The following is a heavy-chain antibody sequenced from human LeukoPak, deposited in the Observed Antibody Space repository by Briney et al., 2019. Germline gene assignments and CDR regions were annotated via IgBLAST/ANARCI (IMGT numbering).Heavy chain of an antibody. CDR3: AKDYGDYAYYFHY. J-gene: IGHJ4*02. D-gene: IGHD4-17*01. CDR2: ISGSGYST. CDR1: GFTFSNYA. Sequence: GGSLRLSCAASGFTFSNYAMDWVRQAPGKGLEWVSVISGSGYSTYYADSVKGRFTISRDNSKNTLYLQTNSLRAEDTAVYYCAKDYGDYAYYFHYWGQGTLVTVSS. V-gene: IGHV3-23*01.